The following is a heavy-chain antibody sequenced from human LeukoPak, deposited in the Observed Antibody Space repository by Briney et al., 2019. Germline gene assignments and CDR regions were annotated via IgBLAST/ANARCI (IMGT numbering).Heavy chain of an antibody. Sequence: PSETLSLTCAVSGGSISSGGYSWSWIRQPPGKGPEWIGYIYHSGSTYYNPSLKSRVTISVDRSKNQFSLKLSSVTAADTAVYYCARGEAINWNYNWYFDLWGRGTLVTVSS. CDR1: GGSISSGGYS. CDR2: IYHSGST. J-gene: IGHJ2*01. D-gene: IGHD1-7*01. CDR3: ARGEAINWNYNWYFDL. V-gene: IGHV4-30-2*01.